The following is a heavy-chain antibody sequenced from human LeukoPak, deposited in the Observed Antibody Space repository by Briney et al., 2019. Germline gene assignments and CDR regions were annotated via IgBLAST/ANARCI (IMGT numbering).Heavy chain of an antibody. CDR1: GYTFNHHG. CDR2: ISAYNGNT. J-gene: IGHJ4*02. D-gene: IGHD2-2*01. Sequence: ASVKVSCKASGYTFNHHGITWVRQAPGQGLEWMGWISAYNGNTNYAQKLQGRVTMTTGTSTSTAYMELRSLRSDDTAVYYCARVNEYCSSTSCYAENFDYWGQGTLVTVSS. V-gene: IGHV1-18*01. CDR3: ARVNEYCSSTSCYAENFDY.